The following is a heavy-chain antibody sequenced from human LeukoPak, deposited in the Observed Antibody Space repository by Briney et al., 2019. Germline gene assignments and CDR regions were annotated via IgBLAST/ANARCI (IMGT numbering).Heavy chain of an antibody. CDR3: ARGGSNFDY. CDR2: IYTSGST. CDR1: RDSISRGSYY. V-gene: IGHV4-39*07. J-gene: IGHJ4*02. Sequence: SETLSLTCTVSRDSISRGSYYWGWLRQPPGKGLEWIGRIYTSGSTNYNPSLKSRVTMSVDTSKNQFSLRLSSVTAADTAVYYCARGGSNFDYWGQGTLVTVSS.